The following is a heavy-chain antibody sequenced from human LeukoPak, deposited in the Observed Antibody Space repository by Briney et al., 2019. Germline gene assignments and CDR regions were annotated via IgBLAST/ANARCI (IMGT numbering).Heavy chain of an antibody. J-gene: IGHJ6*02. CDR3: AKPKGHGSGSLGYYYYGMDV. CDR1: GFTFSSYA. Sequence: GGSLRLSCAASGFTFSSYAMGWVRQAPGKGMEWVSAISGSGGSTYYADSVKGRFTISRDNSKNTLYLQMNSLRAEDTAVYYCAKPKGHGSGSLGYYYYGMDVWGQGTTVTVSS. V-gene: IGHV3-23*01. CDR2: ISGSGGST. D-gene: IGHD3-10*01.